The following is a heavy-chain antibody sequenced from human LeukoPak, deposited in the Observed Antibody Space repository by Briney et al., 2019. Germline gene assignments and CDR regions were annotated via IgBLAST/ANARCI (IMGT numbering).Heavy chain of an antibody. J-gene: IGHJ4*02. CDR2: IYYSGGT. D-gene: IGHD3-9*01. V-gene: IGHV4-61*01. CDR1: GGSISSGSYY. Sequence: SQTLSLTCTVSGGSISSGSYYWSWIRQPPGKGLEWIGYIYYSGGTNYNPSLKSRVTISVDTSKNQFSLKLRSVTAADTAVYYCARVTGYMIEDYFDYWGQGILVTVSP. CDR3: ARVTGYMIEDYFDY.